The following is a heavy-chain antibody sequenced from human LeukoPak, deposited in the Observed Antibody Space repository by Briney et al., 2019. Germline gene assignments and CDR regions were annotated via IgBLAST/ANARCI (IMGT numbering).Heavy chain of an antibody. Sequence: SVKVSCKASGGTFSSYAISWVRQAPGQGLEWMGGIIPIFGTANYAQKFQGRVTITTDESTSTAYMELSSLRSEDTAVYCCARVTQLLGHDAFDIWGQGTMVTVSS. CDR2: IIPIFGTA. D-gene: IGHD6-13*01. CDR1: GGTFSSYA. CDR3: ARVTQLLGHDAFDI. J-gene: IGHJ3*02. V-gene: IGHV1-69*05.